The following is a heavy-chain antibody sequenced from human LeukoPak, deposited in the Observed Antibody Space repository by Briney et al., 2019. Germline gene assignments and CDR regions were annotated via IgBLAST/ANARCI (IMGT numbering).Heavy chain of an antibody. J-gene: IGHJ4*02. CDR1: GASFSSYY. D-gene: IGHD6-19*01. CDR2: IHYRGTT. CDR3: ARSGYSSGWLDYFDY. V-gene: IGHV4-59*13. Sequence: SETLSLTCTVSGASFSSYYWNWIRQSPGKGLEWLGNIHYRGTTNYNPSLKSRVTLSLDTSKSQFVLKVTSVTAADTAVYYCARSGYSSGWLDYFDYWGQGTLVTVSS.